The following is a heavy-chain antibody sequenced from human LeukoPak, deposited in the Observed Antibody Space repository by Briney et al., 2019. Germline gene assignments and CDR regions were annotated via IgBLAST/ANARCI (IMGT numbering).Heavy chain of an antibody. CDR1: GYSFTSYG. Sequence: ASVKVSCKASGYSFTSYGFTWVRQAPGQGLEWMGWISVYNGNRKYAQKLQGRVTMTTDPSTSTAYMELRSLRSDGTAVYYCARVSSRYFDWLSGWFDSWGQGTLVTVSS. CDR2: ISVYNGNR. CDR3: ARVSSRYFDWLSGWFDS. D-gene: IGHD3-9*01. J-gene: IGHJ5*01. V-gene: IGHV1-18*01.